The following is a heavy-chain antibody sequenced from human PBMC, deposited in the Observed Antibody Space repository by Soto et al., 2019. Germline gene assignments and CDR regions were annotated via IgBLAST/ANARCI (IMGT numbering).Heavy chain of an antibody. J-gene: IGHJ6*02. Sequence: SETLSLTCTVSGGSISGYYWSWIRQPPGKGLEWIAYIHFSGKTSYNPSLKSRVTISVDTSKNQFSLKLSSVTAADTAVYYCARARGGYCSGGSCYVDVWGQGTTVTVSS. CDR1: GGSISGYY. CDR3: ARARGGYCSGGSCYVDV. D-gene: IGHD2-15*01. V-gene: IGHV4-59*01. CDR2: IHFSGKT.